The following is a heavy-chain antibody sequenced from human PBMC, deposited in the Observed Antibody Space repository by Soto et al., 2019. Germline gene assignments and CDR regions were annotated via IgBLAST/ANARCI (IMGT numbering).Heavy chain of an antibody. J-gene: IGHJ4*02. V-gene: IGHV3-7*01. D-gene: IGHD2-15*01. CDR2: IKQDESEK. CDR1: GFTFNSYW. Sequence: EVQLVESGGALVQPGGSLRLSCAASGFTFNSYWMSWVRQAPGKGLEWVANIKQDESEKYYLNSVTGRFTISRDNAKNSLYLHVNSLRAEDTAVYYCARPSGYCSGGSCFPFNSWGQGTLVTVSS. CDR3: ARPSGYCSGGSCFPFNS.